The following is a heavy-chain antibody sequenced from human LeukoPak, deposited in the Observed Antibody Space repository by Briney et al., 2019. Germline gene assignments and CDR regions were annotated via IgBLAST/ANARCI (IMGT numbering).Heavy chain of an antibody. D-gene: IGHD3-3*01. CDR2: IYYSGST. J-gene: IGHJ6*02. Sequence: PSETLSLTCTVSGGSIRSGDYYWSWIRQPPGKGLEWIGYIYYSGSTYYNPSLKSRVTISVDTSKNQFSLKLSSVTAADTAVYYCARDRYDFWSLNYGMDVWGQGTTVTVSS. CDR3: ARDRYDFWSLNYGMDV. CDR1: GGSIRSGDYY. V-gene: IGHV4-30-4*01.